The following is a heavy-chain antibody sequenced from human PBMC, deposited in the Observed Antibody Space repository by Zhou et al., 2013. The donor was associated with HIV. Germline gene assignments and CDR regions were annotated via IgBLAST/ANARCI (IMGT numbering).Heavy chain of an antibody. Sequence: QVQLQQWGAGLLKPSETLSLTCVVYGGSFSGYYWSWIRQPPGKGLEWIGEINHSGSTNYNPSLKSRVTISVDTAKKQFSLKLSSMIVADTAVYYCARQPNELAVTGSYFDSWGKGAQVTVSS. CDR1: GGSFSGYY. D-gene: IGHD6-19*01. V-gene: IGHV4-34*01. CDR2: INHSGST. J-gene: IGHJ4*02. CDR3: ARQPNELAVTGSYFDS.